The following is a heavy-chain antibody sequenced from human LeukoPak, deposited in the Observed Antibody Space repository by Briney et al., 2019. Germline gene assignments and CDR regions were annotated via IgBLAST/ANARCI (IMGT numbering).Heavy chain of an antibody. V-gene: IGHV3-21*01. CDR1: GFTFSSYS. CDR3: ARDDYDNLSGATGHFDY. D-gene: IGHD3-9*01. J-gene: IGHJ4*02. Sequence: GGSLRLSCAASGFTFSSYSMNWVRQAPGKGLEWVSSISSSSSYIYYADSVKGRFTISRDNAKNSLYLQMNSLRAEDTAVYYCARDDYDNLSGATGHFDYWGQGTLVTVSS. CDR2: ISSSSSYI.